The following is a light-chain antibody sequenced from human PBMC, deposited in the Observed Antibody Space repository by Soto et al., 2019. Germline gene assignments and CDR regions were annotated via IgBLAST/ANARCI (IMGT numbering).Light chain of an antibody. Sequence: EIVLTQSPGTLSLSPGERATLSCRASQSVSNTYLAWYQQKPGQAPRLLIYDASSRATGIPDRFSGSGSGTDFTLTISRLEPEDFAMYYCQQYGSSLITFGQGTRLEIE. CDR2: DAS. V-gene: IGKV3-20*01. CDR1: QSVSNTY. J-gene: IGKJ5*01. CDR3: QQYGSSLIT.